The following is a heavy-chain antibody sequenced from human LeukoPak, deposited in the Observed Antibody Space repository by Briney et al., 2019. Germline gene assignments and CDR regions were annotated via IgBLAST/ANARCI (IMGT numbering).Heavy chain of an antibody. Sequence: SVKVSCKASGGTFSSYAISWVRQAPGQGLEWMGGIIPIFGTANYAQKFQGRVTITADESTSTAYMELSSLRSEDTAVYFCAKDRDRWSSGSYNWFDPWGQGTLVTVSS. CDR3: AKDRDRWSSGSYNWFDP. V-gene: IGHV1-69*01. D-gene: IGHD6-19*01. CDR2: IIPIFGTA. CDR1: GGTFSSYA. J-gene: IGHJ5*02.